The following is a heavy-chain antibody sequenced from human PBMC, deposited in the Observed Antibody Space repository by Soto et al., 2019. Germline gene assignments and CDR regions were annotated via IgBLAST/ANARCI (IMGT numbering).Heavy chain of an antibody. D-gene: IGHD3-16*02. Sequence: EVQLVESGGGLVQPGGSLRLSCAASGFTFSSYSMNWVRQAPGKGLEWVSYISSSSSTIYYADSVKGRFTISRDNAKNSLYLQMNSLRAEDTAVYYCARTGDDYIWGSYRYFDYWGQGTLVTVSS. V-gene: IGHV3-48*01. CDR2: ISSSSSTI. J-gene: IGHJ4*02. CDR1: GFTFSSYS. CDR3: ARTGDDYIWGSYRYFDY.